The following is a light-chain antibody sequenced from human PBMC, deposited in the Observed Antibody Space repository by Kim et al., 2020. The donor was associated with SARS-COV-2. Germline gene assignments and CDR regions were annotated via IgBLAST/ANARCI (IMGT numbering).Light chain of an antibody. CDR1: ALPKQY. V-gene: IGLV3-25*03. J-gene: IGLJ2*01. CDR2: KDS. Sequence: SYELTQPPSMSVSPGQTARITCSGDALPKQYAHWYQQKPGQAPVVVLYKDSERPSGIPERFSGSSSGTTVALTIRGVQAEDEADYYCQSSDSSGNYEVFGGGTQLTVL. CDR3: QSSDSSGNYEV.